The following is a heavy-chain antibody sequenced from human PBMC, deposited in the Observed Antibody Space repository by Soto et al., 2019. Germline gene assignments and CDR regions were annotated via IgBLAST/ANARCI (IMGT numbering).Heavy chain of an antibody. D-gene: IGHD3-9*01. CDR1: GFTFSSYA. CDR2: ISGSGGST. V-gene: IGHV3-23*01. Sequence: GGSLRLSCAASGFTFSSYAMSCVRQAPGKGLEWVSAISGSGGSTYYADSVKGRFTISRDNSKNTLYLQMNSLRAEDTAVYYCAKDGNPIPYLTGYYRLGWFDPWGQGTLVTVSS. CDR3: AKDGNPIPYLTGYYRLGWFDP. J-gene: IGHJ5*02.